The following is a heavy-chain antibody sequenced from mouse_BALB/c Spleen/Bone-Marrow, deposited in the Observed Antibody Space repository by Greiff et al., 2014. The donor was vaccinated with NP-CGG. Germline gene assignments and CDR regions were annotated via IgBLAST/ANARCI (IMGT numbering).Heavy chain of an antibody. Sequence: EVQLQQSGPELVKPGASVKISCKASGYSFTGYFMNWVMQSHGKSLEWIGRINPYNGDTFYNQKFKGKATLTVDKSSSTAHMELRSLASEDSAVDYCSREGGYYYGSSPYFDVWGAGTTVTVSS. V-gene: IGHV1-20*02. D-gene: IGHD1-1*01. J-gene: IGHJ1*01. CDR1: GYSFTGYF. CDR3: SREGGYYYGSSPYFDV. CDR2: INPYNGDT.